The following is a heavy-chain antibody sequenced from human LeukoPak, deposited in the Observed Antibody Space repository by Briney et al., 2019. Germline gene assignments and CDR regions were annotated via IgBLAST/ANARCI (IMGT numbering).Heavy chain of an antibody. D-gene: IGHD6-13*01. CDR2: INAGNGNT. CDR3: ARPLGLAAAGPYDY. J-gene: IGHJ4*02. Sequence: ASVKVSCKASGYTFTSYAMHWVRQAPGQRLEWMGWINAGNGNTKYSQKFQGRVTITRDTSASTAYMELSSLRSEDTAVYYCARPLGLAAAGPYDYWGQGTLVTVSS. V-gene: IGHV1-3*01. CDR1: GYTFTSYA.